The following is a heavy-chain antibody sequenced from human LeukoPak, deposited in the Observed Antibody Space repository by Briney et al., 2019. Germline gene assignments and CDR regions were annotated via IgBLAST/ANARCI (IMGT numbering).Heavy chain of an antibody. V-gene: IGHV1-46*01. D-gene: IGHD3-22*01. CDR1: GYTFTNYY. J-gene: IGHJ1*01. Sequence: ASVKVSCKASGYTFTNYYVHWVRQAPGQGLEWMGIIKPSGGGTSYALKFQGRVTMTRDTSTSTGYMELSSLRSEDTAVYYCARDHFDSSGYYYLLGYFEHWGQGTLVTVSS. CDR3: ARDHFDSSGYYYLLGYFEH. CDR2: IKPSGGGT.